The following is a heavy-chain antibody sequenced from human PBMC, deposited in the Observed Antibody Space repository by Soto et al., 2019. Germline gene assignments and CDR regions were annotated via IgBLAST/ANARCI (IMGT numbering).Heavy chain of an antibody. CDR3: ARDPLWGTAMVLWYFDL. J-gene: IGHJ2*01. V-gene: IGHV3-23*01. CDR1: GVTFSSSA. D-gene: IGHD5-18*01. Sequence: GGSLRLSCAASGVTFSSSAMSWVRLAPGKGLEWVSSISGGGDNTYYATSVKGRFTISRDNSKNTLYLQMNSLRAEDTAVYYCARDPLWGTAMVLWYFDLWGRGTLVTV. CDR2: ISGGGDNT.